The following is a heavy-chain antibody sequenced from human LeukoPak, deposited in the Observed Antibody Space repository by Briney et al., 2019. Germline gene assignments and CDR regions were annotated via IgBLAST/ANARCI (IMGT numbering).Heavy chain of an antibody. CDR2: IYYSGNT. CDR1: GGSPYY. V-gene: IGHV4-39*07. CDR3: ASLEGGSRYFDY. J-gene: IGHJ4*02. D-gene: IGHD2-15*01. Sequence: SETLSLTCTVSGGSPYYWGWIRQPPGKGLEWIGSIYYSGNTYYNPSLKSRVTISVDTSKNQFSLKLSSVTAADTAVYYCASLEGGSRYFDYWGQGALVTVSS.